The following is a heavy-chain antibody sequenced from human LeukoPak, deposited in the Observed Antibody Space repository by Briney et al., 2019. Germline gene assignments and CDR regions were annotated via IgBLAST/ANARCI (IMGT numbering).Heavy chain of an antibody. J-gene: IGHJ4*02. CDR3: AKDGMYSSLSSYYFDY. CDR1: GFTFSSYW. CDR2: IKQDGSEK. D-gene: IGHD6-6*01. Sequence: GGSLRLSCAASGFTFSSYWMSWVRQAPGKGLEWVANIKQDGSEKYYVDSVKGRVTISRDYSKNTLYLQMNSLRAEDTAVYYCAKDGMYSSLSSYYFDYWGQGTLVTVSS. V-gene: IGHV3-7*03.